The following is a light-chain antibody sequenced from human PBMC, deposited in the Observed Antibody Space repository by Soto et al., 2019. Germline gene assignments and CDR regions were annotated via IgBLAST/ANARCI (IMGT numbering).Light chain of an antibody. V-gene: IGKV2-24*01. Sequence: GMAQAPVCLPVTLGEPAFISCRSSQSLVHSDGNTYLSWLQQRPGQPPRLLIYKISNRFSGVPDRFTGSGAGTEFTLTISSLQSEDFAVYYCQQYNHWPGTFGQGTQVDIK. J-gene: IGKJ1*01. CDR2: KIS. CDR1: QSLVHSDGNTY. CDR3: QQYNHWPGT.